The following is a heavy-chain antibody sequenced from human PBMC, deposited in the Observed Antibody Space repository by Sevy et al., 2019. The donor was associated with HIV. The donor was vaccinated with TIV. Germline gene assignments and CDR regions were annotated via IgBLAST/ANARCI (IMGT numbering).Heavy chain of an antibody. CDR1: GDSISSRSYY. J-gene: IGHJ4*02. Sequence: SETLSLTCTVSGDSISSRSYYWNWVRQPAAKGLEWIGRIYSSGTTDYNPSLKSRLTMSVDTSKNQFSLNLRSVTAADTAVYYCARRFSSSSFDYWGQGILVPVSS. CDR2: IYSSGTT. V-gene: IGHV4-61*02. CDR3: ARRFSSSSFDY. D-gene: IGHD6-6*01.